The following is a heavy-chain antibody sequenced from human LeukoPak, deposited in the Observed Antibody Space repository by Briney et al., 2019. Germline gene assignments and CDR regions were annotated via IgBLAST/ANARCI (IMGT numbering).Heavy chain of an antibody. J-gene: IGHJ4*02. CDR3: AKVRNYFDTSGRHFDY. V-gene: IGHV3-23*01. CDR2: ISASGGTP. CDR1: GFTFSSYA. Sequence: GGSLRLSCAASGFTFSSYAMTWVRQAPGKGLEWVSGISASGGTPYYADSVKGRFTISRDNSKNTLYLQMNSLRAEDTAVYYCAKVRNYFDTSGRHFDYWGQGTLVTVSS. D-gene: IGHD3-22*01.